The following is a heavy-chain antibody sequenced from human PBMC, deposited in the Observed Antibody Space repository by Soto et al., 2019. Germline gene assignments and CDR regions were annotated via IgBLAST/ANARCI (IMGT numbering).Heavy chain of an antibody. J-gene: IGHJ5*02. CDR3: VGVPLCNTPRSYAPAYFGP. CDR1: EFTFDVFV. D-gene: IGHD2-2*01. CDR2: VWNDGTKK. V-gene: IGHV3-33*01. Sequence: QVQLVESGGGVVQPGRSLRLSCAASEFTFDVFVMHWVRQAPGTGLEWVAVVWNDGTKKKYADSVKGRFTISRDNSKNMLYRKRNKMKVEDSSVCYCVGVPLCNTPRSYAPAYFGPWGQGTLVTVSS.